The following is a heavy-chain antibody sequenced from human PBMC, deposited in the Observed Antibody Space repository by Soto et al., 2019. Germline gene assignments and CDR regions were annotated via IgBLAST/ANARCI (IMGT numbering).Heavy chain of an antibody. V-gene: IGHV3-33*01. Sequence: GGSLRLSCAASGFTFSSYGMHWVRQAPGKGLEWVAVIWYDGSNKYYADSVKGRFTISRDNSKNTLYLQMNSLRAEDTAVYYCARDPGGASSSGYDYWGQGTLVTVSS. D-gene: IGHD6-19*01. CDR2: IWYDGSNK. J-gene: IGHJ4*02. CDR3: ARDPGGASSSGYDY. CDR1: GFTFSSYG.